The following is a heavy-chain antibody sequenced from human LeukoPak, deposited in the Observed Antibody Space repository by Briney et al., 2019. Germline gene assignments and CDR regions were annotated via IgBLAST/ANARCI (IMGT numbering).Heavy chain of an antibody. CDR2: IYYSGST. J-gene: IGHJ4*02. CDR1: GGSISSYY. CDR3: ARDHSSSSPPKY. V-gene: IGHV4-59*01. Sequence: SETLSLTCTVSGGSISSYYWSWIRQPPGNGLEWIGYIYYSGSTNYNPSLKSRVTISVDTSKNQFSLRLSSVTAADTAVYYCARDHSSSSPPKYWGQGTLVTVSS. D-gene: IGHD6-6*01.